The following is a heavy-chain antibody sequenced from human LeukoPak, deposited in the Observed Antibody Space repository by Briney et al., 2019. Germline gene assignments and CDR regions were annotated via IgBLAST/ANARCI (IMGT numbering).Heavy chain of an antibody. J-gene: IGHJ3*02. Sequence: ASVKVSCRASGYTFTSYGISWVRQAPGQGLEWMGWISANNGYTNYAQKLQGRVTMTTDMSKTTAYMELTSLTSDDTAVYYCARDEHYYGSGTYYRRASTFDIWGQGTMVTVSS. V-gene: IGHV1-18*04. D-gene: IGHD3-10*01. CDR1: GYTFTSYG. CDR2: ISANNGYT. CDR3: ARDEHYYGSGTYYRRASTFDI.